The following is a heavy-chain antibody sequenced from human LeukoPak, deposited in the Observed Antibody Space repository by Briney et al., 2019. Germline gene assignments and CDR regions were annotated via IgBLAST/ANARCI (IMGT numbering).Heavy chain of an antibody. CDR2: IHTSGST. V-gene: IGHV4-4*07. Sequence: SETLSLTCTVSGGSLSSYYWSWLRQPAGKGLEWIGRIHTSGSTNYSPSLKSRVTMSVDTSKNQFSLKLSSVTAADTAVYYCAKDGPSCGGDCYPPYYFDYWGQGTLVTVSS. D-gene: IGHD2-21*02. CDR1: GGSLSSYY. CDR3: AKDGPSCGGDCYPPYYFDY. J-gene: IGHJ4*02.